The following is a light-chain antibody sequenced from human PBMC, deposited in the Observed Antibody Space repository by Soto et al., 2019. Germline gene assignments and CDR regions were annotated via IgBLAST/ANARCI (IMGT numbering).Light chain of an antibody. CDR1: QSNSSW. CDR2: KAS. V-gene: IGKV1-5*03. J-gene: IGKJ1*01. Sequence: DIQMTQSPSTLSASVGDRVTNTCPASQSNSSWVAWYQQKPGTAPNLLIYKASTLQGGVPSRFSGSGSGTEFTLTISSLQPDDSAIYYCQQYSDNWTFGQGTKV. CDR3: QQYSDNWT.